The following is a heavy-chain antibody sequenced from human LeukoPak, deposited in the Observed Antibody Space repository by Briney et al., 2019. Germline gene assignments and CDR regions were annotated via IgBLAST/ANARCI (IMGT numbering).Heavy chain of an antibody. Sequence: GASVKVSCKASHYTFTSYGISWVRQAPGQGLEWVGWISPYSGNTNSAQKLRGRVTMTTDTSTSTAYMELRSLRSDDTAVYYCARDPGVTSYYMDVWGKGTTVTVSS. J-gene: IGHJ6*03. CDR2: ISPYSGNT. V-gene: IGHV1-18*01. D-gene: IGHD2-21*02. CDR3: ARDPGVTSYYMDV. CDR1: HYTFTSYG.